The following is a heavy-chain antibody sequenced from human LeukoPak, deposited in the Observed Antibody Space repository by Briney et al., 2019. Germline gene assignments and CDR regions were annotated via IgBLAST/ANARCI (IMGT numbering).Heavy chain of an antibody. D-gene: IGHD2-15*01. CDR2: IRYDGSNK. CDR3: AKDPSRYCSGGSCYPNWFDP. J-gene: IGHJ5*02. Sequence: QTGGSLRLSCAASGFTFSSYGMHWVRQAPGKGLEWVAFIRYDGSNKYYADSVKGRFTISRDNSKNTLYLQMNSLRAEDTAVYYCAKDPSRYCSGGSCYPNWFDPWGQGTLVTVSS. CDR1: GFTFSSYG. V-gene: IGHV3-30*02.